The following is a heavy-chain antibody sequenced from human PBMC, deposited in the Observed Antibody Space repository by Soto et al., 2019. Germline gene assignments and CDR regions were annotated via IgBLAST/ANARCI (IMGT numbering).Heavy chain of an antibody. CDR3: ARGDATKIVVTTYYALDV. CDR2: IIPVFGTA. J-gene: IGHJ6*02. V-gene: IGHV1-69*12. Sequence: QVQLVQSGAEVKKPGSSVKVSCKAYGGSLSNYGISWVRQAPGQGLEWMGGIIPVFGTANYAQKFQGRVTITADESTSIVYMDVTSLRSEDTAVYYCARGDATKIVVTTYYALDVWGQGTTVTVSS. CDR1: GGSLSNYG. D-gene: IGHD3-22*01.